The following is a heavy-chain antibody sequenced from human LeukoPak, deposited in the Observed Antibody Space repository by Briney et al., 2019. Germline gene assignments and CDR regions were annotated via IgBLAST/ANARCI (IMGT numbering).Heavy chain of an antibody. J-gene: IGHJ4*02. D-gene: IGHD2-21*02. CDR3: ARHLYCGSDCYTFDY. CDR2: IYYSGST. Sequence: PSETLSLTCTVSGGSISSYYWSWIRQPPGNGLEWIGYIYYSGSTNYNPSLKSRVTISVDTSKNQFSLKLSSATAADTAVYYCARHLYCGSDCYTFDYWGQGTLVTVSS. V-gene: IGHV4-59*08. CDR1: GGSISSYY.